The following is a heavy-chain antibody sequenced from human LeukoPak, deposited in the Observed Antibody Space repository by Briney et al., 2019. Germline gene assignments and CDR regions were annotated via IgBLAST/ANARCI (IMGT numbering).Heavy chain of an antibody. CDR3: ARDYSYFDWLLDAFDI. D-gene: IGHD3-9*01. Sequence: GASVKVSCKASGYTFTSYGISWVRQAPGQGLEWMGWISAYNGNTNYAQKLQGRVTMTTDTSTSTAYMELKSLRSDDTAVYYCARDYSYFDWLLDAFDIWGQGTMVTVSS. CDR1: GYTFTSYG. J-gene: IGHJ3*02. CDR2: ISAYNGNT. V-gene: IGHV1-18*01.